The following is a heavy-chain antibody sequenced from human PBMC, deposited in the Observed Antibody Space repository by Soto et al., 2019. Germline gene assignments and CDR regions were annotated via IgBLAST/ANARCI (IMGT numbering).Heavy chain of an antibody. D-gene: IGHD6-13*01. V-gene: IGHV4-34*01. CDR2: INHSGST. J-gene: IGHJ4*02. Sequence: QVQLQQWGAGLLKPSETLSLTCAVYGGSFSGYYWSWIRQPPGKGLEWLGEINHSGSTNYNPSLKSRVTISVDTSKNQFSLKLSSVTAADTAVYYCAATHSSSWYDKPFDYWGQGTLVTVSS. CDR3: AATHSSSWYDKPFDY. CDR1: GGSFSGYY.